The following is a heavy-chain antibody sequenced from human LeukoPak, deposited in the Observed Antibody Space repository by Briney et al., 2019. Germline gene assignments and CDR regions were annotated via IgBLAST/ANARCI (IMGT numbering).Heavy chain of an antibody. CDR1: GDTFSGYH. J-gene: IGHJ5*02. CDR3: ARGRFVLVMNAKLLYNWFDP. CDR2: INYSGNS. D-gene: IGHD4/OR15-4a*01. V-gene: IGHV4-34*01. Sequence: SETLSLTCGVYGDTFSGYHWTWIRQAPGKGLEWIGEINYSGNSNCIASLKSRVTMSVDTSKNQFSLQLRSVTAADTAVYYCARGRFVLVMNAKLLYNWFDPWGQGTLVTVSS.